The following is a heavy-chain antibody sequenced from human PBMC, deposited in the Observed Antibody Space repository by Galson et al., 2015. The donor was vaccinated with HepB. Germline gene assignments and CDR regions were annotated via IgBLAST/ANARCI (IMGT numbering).Heavy chain of an antibody. CDR1: GFTFSDYY. CDR3: ARAFDWLSLGYGMDV. V-gene: IGHV3-11*06. CDR2: ISSSSSYT. J-gene: IGHJ6*02. D-gene: IGHD3-9*01. Sequence: SLRLSCAASGFTFSDYYMSWIRQAPGKGLEWVSYISSSSSYTNYADSVKGRFTISRDNAKNSLYLQMNSLRAEDTAVYYCARAFDWLSLGYGMDVWGQGTTVTVSS.